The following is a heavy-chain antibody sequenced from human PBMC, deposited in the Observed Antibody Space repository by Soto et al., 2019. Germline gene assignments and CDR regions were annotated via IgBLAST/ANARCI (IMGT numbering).Heavy chain of an antibody. CDR2: IYYSGST. CDR1: GGSISSSSYY. J-gene: IGHJ5*02. V-gene: IGHV4-39*01. D-gene: IGHD3-22*01. CDR3: ARRFPREYYYDSSGYYRGFDP. Sequence: SETLSLTCTVSGGSISSSSYYWGWIRQPPGKGLEWIGSIYYSGSTYYNPSLKSRVTISVDTSKNQFSLKLSSVTAADTAVYYCARRFPREYYYDSSGYYRGFDPWGQGTLVTVSS.